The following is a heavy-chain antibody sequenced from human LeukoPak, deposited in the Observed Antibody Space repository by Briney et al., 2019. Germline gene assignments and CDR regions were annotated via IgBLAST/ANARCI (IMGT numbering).Heavy chain of an antibody. CDR2: ISGYNGNT. CDR3: ARDYCNNPTCHTREFDY. Sequence: GASAKVSCKASGYTFTSYGISWVRQAPGQGLEWMGWISGYNGNTIYAQKLQGRVSMTTDTSPSTAYMDLRSLRSDDTAVYYCARDYCNNPTCHTREFDYWGQGTLVTVSS. D-gene: IGHD2/OR15-2a*01. J-gene: IGHJ4*02. CDR1: GYTFTSYG. V-gene: IGHV1-18*01.